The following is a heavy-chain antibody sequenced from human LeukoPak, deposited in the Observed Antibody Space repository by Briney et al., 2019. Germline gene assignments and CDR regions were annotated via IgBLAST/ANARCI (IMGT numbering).Heavy chain of an antibody. V-gene: IGHV4-4*07. CDR1: GGSIRSYY. CDR2: MYANGSP. D-gene: IGHD5-18*01. CDR3: ARDRSSNTAMVHDFDY. Sequence: SETLSLTCTVSGGSIRSYYWGWIRQSADKGLEWIGRMYANGSPNYNPSLKSRVTTSVDMSKNQFSLKLSSVTAADTAVYYCARDRSSNTAMVHDFDYWGQGTLVTVSS. J-gene: IGHJ4*02.